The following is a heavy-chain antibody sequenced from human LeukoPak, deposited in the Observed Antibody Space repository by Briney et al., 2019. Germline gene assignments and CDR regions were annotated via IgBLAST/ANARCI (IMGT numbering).Heavy chain of an antibody. CDR1: GYTFTSYD. D-gene: IGHD3-10*01. CDR2: MNPNSGNT. J-gene: IGHJ4*02. CDR3: ARRNVVRGVIIPDY. Sequence: ASVKVSCKASGYTFTSYDINWVRQATGQGLEWMGWMNPNSGNTGYAQKFQGRVTMTRNTSISTAYMELSSLRSEDTAVYYCARRNVVRGVIIPDYWGQGTLVTVSS. V-gene: IGHV1-8*01.